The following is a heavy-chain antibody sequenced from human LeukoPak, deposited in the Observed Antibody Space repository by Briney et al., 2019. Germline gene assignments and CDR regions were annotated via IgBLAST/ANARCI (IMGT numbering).Heavy chain of an antibody. CDR1: GYSISRGYY. V-gene: IGHV4-38-2*02. D-gene: IGHD1-26*01. J-gene: IGHJ4*02. CDR3: ARGEIGDSDS. Sequence: SETLSLTCTVSGYSISRGYYWAWIRQTPGKELEWIGSIHESGDTNYNPSLMSRVTISVDTSKNQFSQRLTSVTAADTAVYYCARGEIGDSDSWGQGTLVTVSA. CDR2: IHESGDT.